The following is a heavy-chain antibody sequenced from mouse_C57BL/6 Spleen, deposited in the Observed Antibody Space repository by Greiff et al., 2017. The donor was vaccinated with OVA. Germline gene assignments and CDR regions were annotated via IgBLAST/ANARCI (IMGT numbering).Heavy chain of an antibody. CDR1: GYTFTSYW. Sequence: VQLQQSGAELVKPGASVKLSCKASGYTFTSYWMQWVKQRPGQGLEWIGEIDPSDSYTNYNQKFKGKATLTVDTSSSTAYMQLSSLTSEDSAVYYCARVYYGSMYFDVWGTGTTVTVSS. D-gene: IGHD1-1*01. J-gene: IGHJ1*03. CDR3: ARVYYGSMYFDV. V-gene: IGHV1-50*01. CDR2: IDPSDSYT.